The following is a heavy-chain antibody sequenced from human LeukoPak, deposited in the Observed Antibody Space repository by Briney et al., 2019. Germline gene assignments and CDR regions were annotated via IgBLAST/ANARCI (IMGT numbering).Heavy chain of an antibody. CDR3: ARELGSCSSTACSNGCMDV. Sequence: GGSLRLSCAASGFTFSNYGMDWVRKTPGKGLEWVAVIRYDGNIQYYADSVKGRFTISRDNSKNTLYLQVNSLRAEDSAVYYCARELGSCSSTACSNGCMDVWGQGTTVTVSS. CDR1: GFTFSNYG. V-gene: IGHV3-33*01. D-gene: IGHD2-2*01. J-gene: IGHJ6*02. CDR2: IRYDGNIQ.